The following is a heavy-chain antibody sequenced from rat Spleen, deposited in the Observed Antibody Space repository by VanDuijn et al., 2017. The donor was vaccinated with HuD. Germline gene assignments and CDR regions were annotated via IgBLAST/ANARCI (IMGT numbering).Heavy chain of an antibody. CDR1: GLSFSNYD. CDR2: ISYEGSGT. J-gene: IGHJ2*01. D-gene: IGHD3-1*01. V-gene: IGHV5-22*01. CDR3: ARRARAPYYFDY. Sequence: EVQLVESGGGLVQPGRSLKLSCTASGLSFSNYDMAWVRQAPTKGLEWVASISYEGSGTYHGDSVKGRFTISRDTAQNILYLQLNSPRSEDTATYYCARRARAPYYFDYWGQGVMVTVSS.